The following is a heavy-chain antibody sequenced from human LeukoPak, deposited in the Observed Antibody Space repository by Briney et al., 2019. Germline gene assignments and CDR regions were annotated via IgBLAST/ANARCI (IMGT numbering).Heavy chain of an antibody. D-gene: IGHD3-22*01. J-gene: IGHJ6*02. Sequence: GASVKVSCKASGYTFTSYDINWVRQATGQGLEWMGWMNPNSGNTGYAQKFQGRVTMTRNTSISTAYMELSSLRSEDTAVYYCASYDSSGYGGSYYYYGMDVWGQGTTVTVSS. CDR1: GYTFTSYD. CDR2: MNPNSGNT. CDR3: ASYDSSGYGGSYYYYGMDV. V-gene: IGHV1-8*01.